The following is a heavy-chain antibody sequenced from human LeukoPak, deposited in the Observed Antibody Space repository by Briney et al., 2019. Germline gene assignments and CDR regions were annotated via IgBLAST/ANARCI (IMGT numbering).Heavy chain of an antibody. CDR2: INPADSDT. V-gene: IGHV5-51*01. J-gene: IGHJ4*02. CDR1: GYXFTNYW. Sequence: GESLKISCNGSGYXFTNYWIGWVRQMSGKGLEWMGIINPADSDTRYSPSFQGQVTISADRSINTAYLQWSSLKASDTAMYYCARLTLASTGFDYWGQGTLVTVSS. D-gene: IGHD6-13*01. CDR3: ARLTLASTGFDY.